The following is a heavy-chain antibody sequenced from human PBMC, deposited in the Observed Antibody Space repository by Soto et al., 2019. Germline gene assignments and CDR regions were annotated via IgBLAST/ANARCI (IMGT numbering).Heavy chain of an antibody. CDR3: AREGGDPSYYFDY. D-gene: IGHD2-21*02. V-gene: IGHV3-30*03. J-gene: IGHJ4*02. CDR1: GFTFSSYG. CDR2: ISYDGSNK. Sequence: QVQLVESGGGVVQPGRSLRLSCAASGFTFSSYGMHWVRQAPGKGLEWVAVISYDGSNKYYADSVKGRFTISRDNSKNTLYLQMNSLRAEDTAVYYCAREGGDPSYYFDYWGQGTLVTVSS.